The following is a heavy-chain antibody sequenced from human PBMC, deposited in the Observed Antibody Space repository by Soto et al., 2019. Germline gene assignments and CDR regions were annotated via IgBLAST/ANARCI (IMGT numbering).Heavy chain of an antibody. D-gene: IGHD5-12*01. CDR1: GGSISSSSYY. V-gene: IGHV4-39*01. Sequence: QLQLQESGPGLVKPSETLSLTCTVSGGSISSSSYYWGWIRQPPGKGLEWIGSIYYSGSTYYNPYLKSRVTISVDTSKNHFSLKLSAVTAADTAVYYCARLRSGYEHGGYYYYYMDVWGKGTTVTVSS. CDR2: IYYSGST. CDR3: ARLRSGYEHGGYYYYYMDV. J-gene: IGHJ6*03.